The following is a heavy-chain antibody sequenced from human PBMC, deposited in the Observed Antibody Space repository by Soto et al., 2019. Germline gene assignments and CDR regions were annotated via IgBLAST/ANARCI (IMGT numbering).Heavy chain of an antibody. CDR1: GGSISSGDYY. D-gene: IGHD3-16*01. Sequence: QVQLQESGPGLVKASQTLSLTCTVSGGSISSGDYYWSWIRQPPGKGLEWTGYIYYSGSTYYNPSLKSRVTISVDTSKNQFSLKLSSVTAADTAVYYCASEAARDFGFDYWGQGTLVTVSS. J-gene: IGHJ4*02. CDR3: ASEAARDFGFDY. CDR2: IYYSGST. V-gene: IGHV4-30-4*01.